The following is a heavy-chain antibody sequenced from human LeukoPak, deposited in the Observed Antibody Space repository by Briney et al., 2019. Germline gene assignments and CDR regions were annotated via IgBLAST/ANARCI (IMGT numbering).Heavy chain of an antibody. J-gene: IGHJ5*02. D-gene: IGHD2-2*01. CDR1: GGSFSGYY. V-gene: IGHV4-34*01. Sequence: SETLSLTCAVYGGSFSGYYWSWIRQPPGKGLEWIGEINHSGSTNYNPSLKSRVTISVDTSKNQFSLKLSSVTAADTAVYYCARLCPIVVVPAASNWFDPWGQGTLVTVSS. CDR3: ARLCPIVVVPAASNWFDP. CDR2: INHSGST.